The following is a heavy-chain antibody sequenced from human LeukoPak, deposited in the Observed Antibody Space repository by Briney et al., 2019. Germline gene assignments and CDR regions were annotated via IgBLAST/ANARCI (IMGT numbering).Heavy chain of an antibody. D-gene: IGHD6-13*01. CDR1: GGSFSGYY. CDR2: INHSGST. CDR3: ARGIAGRIAAAGDFDY. V-gene: IGHV4-34*01. J-gene: IGHJ4*02. Sequence: SETLSLTCAVYGGSFSGYYWSWIRQAPGKGLEWIGEINHSGSTNYNPSLKSRVTISVDTSKNQFSLKLSSVTAADTAVYYCARGIAGRIAAAGDFDYWGQGTLVTVSS.